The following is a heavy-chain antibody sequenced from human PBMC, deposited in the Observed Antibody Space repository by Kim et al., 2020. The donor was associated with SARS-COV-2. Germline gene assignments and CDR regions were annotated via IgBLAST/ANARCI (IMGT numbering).Heavy chain of an antibody. D-gene: IGHD6-13*01. CDR3: ARPRGSSWRIQNNWFDP. CDR2: IYYSGST. V-gene: IGHV4-39*01. CDR1: GGSISSSSYY. Sequence: SETLSLTCTVSGGSISSSSYYWGWIRQPPGKGLEWIGSIYYSGSTYYNPSLKSRATISVDTSKNQFSLKLSSVTAADTAVYYCARPRGSSWRIQNNWFDPWGQGTMVTVSS. J-gene: IGHJ5*02.